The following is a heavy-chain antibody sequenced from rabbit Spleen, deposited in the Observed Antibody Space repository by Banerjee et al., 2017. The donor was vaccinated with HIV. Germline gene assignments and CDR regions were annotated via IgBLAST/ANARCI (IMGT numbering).Heavy chain of an antibody. CDR3: ARDYNSGWDL. Sequence: QEQLEESGGGLVKPEGSLTLTCKASGVSLNDKDVMCWVRQAPGKGLEWIGSIDPVFGIANYASWVNGRFTISRDNAQNTVDLQINSLTAADTATYFCARDYNSGWDLWGPGTLVTVS. V-gene: IGHV1S47*01. D-gene: IGHD4-1*01. J-gene: IGHJ4*01. CDR2: IDPVFGIA. CDR1: GVSLNDKDV.